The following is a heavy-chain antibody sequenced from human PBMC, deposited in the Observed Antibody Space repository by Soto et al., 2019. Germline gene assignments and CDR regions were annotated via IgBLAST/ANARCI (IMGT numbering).Heavy chain of an antibody. D-gene: IGHD3-3*01. V-gene: IGHV4-30-4*01. CDR1: GGSISSGDYY. CDR2: IYYSGST. CDR3: ARGGSAGITIFGVVIKAPDY. Sequence: ASETLSLTCTVSGGSISSGDYYWSWIRKPPGKGLEWIGYIYYSGSTYYNPSLKSRVTISVDTSKNQFSLKLSSVTAADTAVYYCARGGSAGITIFGVVIKAPDYWGQGTLVTVSS. J-gene: IGHJ4*02.